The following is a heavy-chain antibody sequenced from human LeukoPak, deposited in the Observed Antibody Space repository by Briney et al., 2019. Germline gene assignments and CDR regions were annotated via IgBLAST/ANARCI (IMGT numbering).Heavy chain of an antibody. CDR1: GFTFSSYW. CDR2: IYASGGT. CDR3: ARHDLQQLWLRE. D-gene: IGHD5-18*01. J-gene: IGHJ4*02. V-gene: IGHV4-4*09. Sequence: GSLRLSCAASGFTFSSYWMSWVRQAPGKGLEWIGFIYASGGTNHNPSLKSRVIISADTSKSQFSLKLSSVTAADTAVYYCARHDLQQLWLREWGQGTLVSVSS.